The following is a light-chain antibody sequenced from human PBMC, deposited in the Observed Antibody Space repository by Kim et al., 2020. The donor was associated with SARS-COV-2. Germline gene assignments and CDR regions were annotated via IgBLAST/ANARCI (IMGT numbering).Light chain of an antibody. CDR1: KLGDKN. CDR2: EDT. Sequence: SYEPTQPPSVSVSPGQTAIITCSGDKLGDKNVCXYRQKPGRSPVLVIYEDTKRPSGIPERFSGSNSGNTATLTISGTQAMDEADYYCQAWDRNTVVFGGG. V-gene: IGLV3-1*01. CDR3: QAWDRNTVV. J-gene: IGLJ3*02.